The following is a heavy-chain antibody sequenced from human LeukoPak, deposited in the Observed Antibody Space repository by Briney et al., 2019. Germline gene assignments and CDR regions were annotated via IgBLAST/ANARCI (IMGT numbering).Heavy chain of an antibody. CDR3: AKDVALAGGGDY. D-gene: IGHD6-19*01. Sequence: GGSLRLSCAASGFTFSSYGMHWVRQAPGKGLEWVAFIRYDATDKYYSDSVKGRFTISRDNSKNTLYLRMNSLRPEDTAVYYCAKDVALAGGGDYWGQGTLVSVSS. CDR2: IRYDATDK. CDR1: GFTFSSYG. V-gene: IGHV3-30*02. J-gene: IGHJ4*02.